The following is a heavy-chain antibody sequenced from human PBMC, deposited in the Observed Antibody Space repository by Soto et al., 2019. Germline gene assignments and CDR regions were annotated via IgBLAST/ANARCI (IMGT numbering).Heavy chain of an antibody. CDR2: IYYSGST. CDR1: GGSISSYY. J-gene: IGHJ6*02. V-gene: IGHV4-59*01. CDR3: ARWGAGSGSYYKPSKTPPYYGMDV. Sequence: TSETLSLTCTVSGGSISSYYWSWIRQPPGKGLEWIGYIYYSGSTIYNPSLKSRVTISVDTSKNQFSLKLSSVTAADTAVYYCARWGAGSGSYYKPSKTPPYYGMDVWGQGTTVTVSS. D-gene: IGHD3-10*01.